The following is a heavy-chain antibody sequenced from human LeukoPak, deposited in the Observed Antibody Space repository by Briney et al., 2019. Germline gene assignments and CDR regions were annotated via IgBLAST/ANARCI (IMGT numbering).Heavy chain of an antibody. V-gene: IGHV4-39*01. J-gene: IGHJ4*02. CDR2: IYYSGST. CDR3: ARQVDYGGNSGSYYFDY. CDR1: GXSISSSSYY. D-gene: IGHD4-23*01. Sequence: PSETLSLTCTVSGXSISSSSYYWGWIRQPPGKGLEWIGSIYYSGSTYYNPSLKSRVTISVDTSKNQFSLKLSSVTAADTAVYYCARQVDYGGNSGSYYFDYWGQGTLVTVSS.